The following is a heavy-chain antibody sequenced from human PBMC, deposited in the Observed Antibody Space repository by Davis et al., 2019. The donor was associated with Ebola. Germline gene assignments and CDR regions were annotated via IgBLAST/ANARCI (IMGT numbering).Heavy chain of an antibody. J-gene: IGHJ4*02. Sequence: ASVTVSCKASGYTLTSYDINWVRQATGQGLEWMGWMNPNSGNTGYAQKFQGRVTMTRENSMSTAYMELSSLRSEDTAVYFCARGGVAYSDLDYWGQGTLVAVSS. CDR1: GYTLTSYD. CDR3: ARGGVAYSDLDY. CDR2: MNPNSGNT. D-gene: IGHD2-21*01. V-gene: IGHV1-8*01.